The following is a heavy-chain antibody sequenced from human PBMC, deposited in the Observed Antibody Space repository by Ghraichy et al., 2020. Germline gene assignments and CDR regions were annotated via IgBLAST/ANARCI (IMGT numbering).Heavy chain of an antibody. CDR3: VRVPFGGVIGPDAFDI. Sequence: SETLSLTCTVSGGSISSGDYYWSWIRQPPGKGLEWIGYIYYSGSTYYNPSLKSRLTISVDTSKNQFSLKLSSVTAADTAVYYCVRVPFGGVIGPDAFDIWGQGTMVTVSS. D-gene: IGHD3-16*02. J-gene: IGHJ3*02. CDR2: IYYSGST. CDR1: GGSISSGDYY. V-gene: IGHV4-30-4*01.